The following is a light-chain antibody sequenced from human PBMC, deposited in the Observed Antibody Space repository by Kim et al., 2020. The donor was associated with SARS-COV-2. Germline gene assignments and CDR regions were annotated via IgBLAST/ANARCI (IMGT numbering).Light chain of an antibody. J-gene: IGLJ3*02. CDR2: FDS. CDR3: QVWDSSSAHWV. V-gene: IGLV3-21*04. Sequence: APEKPATITCSGKSIGNKAAHWYQQKPGQAPLLVIYFDSDRPSGIPDRFSATNSGNTATLTISRVEAGDEADYYCQVWDSSSAHWVFGGGTQLTVL. CDR1: SIGNKA.